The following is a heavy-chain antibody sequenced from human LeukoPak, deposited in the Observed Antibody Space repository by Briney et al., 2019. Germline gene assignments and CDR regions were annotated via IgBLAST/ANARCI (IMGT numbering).Heavy chain of an antibody. D-gene: IGHD2-2*02. Sequence: VASVKVSCKVSGYTLTELSMHWVRQAPGKGLEWMGGFDPEDGETIYAQKFQGRVTMTEDTSTDTAYMELSSLRSEDTAVYYCATDRCSSTSCYKIKDAFDIWGQGTTVTVSS. CDR2: FDPEDGET. CDR1: GYTLTELS. CDR3: ATDRCSSTSCYKIKDAFDI. J-gene: IGHJ3*02. V-gene: IGHV1-24*01.